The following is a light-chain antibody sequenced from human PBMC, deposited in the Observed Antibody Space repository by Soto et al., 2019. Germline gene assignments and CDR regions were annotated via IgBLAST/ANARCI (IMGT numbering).Light chain of an antibody. J-gene: IGLJ2*01. CDR2: GNS. Sequence: QSVLTQPPSVSGAPGQRVTISCTWSSSNIGAGYDVHWYQQLPGTAPKLLIYGNSNRPSGVPDRFSGSKSGTSASLAITGLQAEDEADYYCQSYDSSGVVFGGGTKLTVL. V-gene: IGLV1-40*01. CDR3: QSYDSSGVV. CDR1: SSNIGAGYD.